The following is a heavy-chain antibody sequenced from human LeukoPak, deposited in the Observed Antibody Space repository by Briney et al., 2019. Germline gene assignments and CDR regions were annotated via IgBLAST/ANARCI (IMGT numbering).Heavy chain of an antibody. D-gene: IGHD5-12*01. CDR2: ISSDGNDK. J-gene: IGHJ4*02. V-gene: IGHV3-30*03. Sequence: GGSLRLSCAASGVTFSSYGMHWVRQAPGKGLEWVALISSDGNDKLFGDSVKGRFTISRDDSKSTLYLQMNSLRAEDTAVYYCTTKVIRGNSGDDYDDWGQGTLVTVSS. CDR3: TTKVIRGNSGDDYDD. CDR1: GVTFSSYG.